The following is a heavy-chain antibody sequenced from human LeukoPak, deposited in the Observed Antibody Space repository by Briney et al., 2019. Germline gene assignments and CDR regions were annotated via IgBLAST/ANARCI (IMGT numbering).Heavy chain of an antibody. D-gene: IGHD4/OR15-4a*01. J-gene: IGHJ5*02. Sequence: SETLSLTCSVSGDSITSGGYYWAWLRQPPGKELEWIGSVYYTGSIKYNPSLKGRVSISRDMSKNQFSLNVNSVAATDTAVYYCARRDYAAWFDPWGQGTLVTVSS. CDR3: ARRDYAAWFDP. CDR2: VYYTGSI. CDR1: GDSITSGGYY. V-gene: IGHV4-39*07.